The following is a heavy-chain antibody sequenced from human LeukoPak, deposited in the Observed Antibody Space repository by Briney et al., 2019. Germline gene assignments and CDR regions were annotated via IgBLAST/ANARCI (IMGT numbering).Heavy chain of an antibody. J-gene: IGHJ6*04. CDR2: ISGSGGSI. D-gene: IGHD3-10*01. CDR1: GFTFSSYA. CDR3: AKYHITMVRGVNFYYGMDV. V-gene: IGHV3-23*01. Sequence: GGSLRLSCAASGFTFSSYAMSWVRQAPGKGLEWVSAISGSGGSIYYADSVKGRFTISRDNSKNTLYLQMNSLRAEDTAVYYCAKYHITMVRGVNFYYGMDVWGKGTTVTVSS.